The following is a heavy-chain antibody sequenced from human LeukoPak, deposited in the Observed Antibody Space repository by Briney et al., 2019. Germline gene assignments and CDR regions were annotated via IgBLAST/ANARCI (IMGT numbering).Heavy chain of an antibody. CDR1: GGSISSGGYY. J-gene: IGHJ3*02. V-gene: IGHV4-31*03. Sequence: PSQTLSLTCTVSGGSISSGGYYWRWLRQHPGKGLEGLGYIYYSGSNYDNTSLKSRVTISVDTSKKQFSLKLSSVTAADTAVYYCARSPPSSCYYPTMNAFDSWGQGTMVTVSS. CDR2: IYYSGSN. D-gene: IGHD3-22*01. CDR3: ARSPPSSCYYPTMNAFDS.